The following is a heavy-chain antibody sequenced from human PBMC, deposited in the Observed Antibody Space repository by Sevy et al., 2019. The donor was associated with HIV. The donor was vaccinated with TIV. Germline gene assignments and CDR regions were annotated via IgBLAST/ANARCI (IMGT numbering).Heavy chain of an antibody. V-gene: IGHV3-23*01. D-gene: IGHD2-8*01. CDR2: LSFGCGEI. J-gene: IGHJ4*02. Sequence: GGSLRLSCAASGFTFSKNSMNWVRQPPGKGLEWVSTLSFGCGEINYADSAKGRFTISRDNSKSSVYLQMNNLRPEDTAVYYCAREGCTKPHDYWGQGTLVTVSS. CDR3: AREGCTKPHDY. CDR1: GFTFSKNS.